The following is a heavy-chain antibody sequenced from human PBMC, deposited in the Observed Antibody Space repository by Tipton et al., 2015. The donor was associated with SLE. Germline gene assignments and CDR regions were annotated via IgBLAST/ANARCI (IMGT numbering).Heavy chain of an antibody. CDR3: ARHGRSGWSGYFDY. CDR2: IYHTGST. J-gene: IGHJ4*02. Sequence: TLSLTCTVSGGSISSFYWSWIRQPPGEGLEWIGHIYHTGSTNYNPSLKSRVTISVDTSKNQFSLKLSSVTAADTAVYYCARHGRSGWSGYFDYWGQGILVTVSS. V-gene: IGHV4-59*08. CDR1: GGSISSFY. D-gene: IGHD6-19*01.